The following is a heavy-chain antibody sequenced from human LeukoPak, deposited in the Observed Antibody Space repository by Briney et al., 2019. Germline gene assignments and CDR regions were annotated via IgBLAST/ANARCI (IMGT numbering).Heavy chain of an antibody. CDR2: INHSGST. Sequence: SETLSLTCAVYGGSFSGYYWSWIRQPPGKGLEWIGEINHSGSTNYNPSLKSRVTISVDTSKNQFSLKLSSVTAADTAVYYRARGRVEGDIVAVPAATPGYYFDYWGQGTLVTVSS. D-gene: IGHD2-2*01. CDR3: ARGRVEGDIVAVPAATPGYYFDY. V-gene: IGHV4-34*01. J-gene: IGHJ4*02. CDR1: GGSFSGYY.